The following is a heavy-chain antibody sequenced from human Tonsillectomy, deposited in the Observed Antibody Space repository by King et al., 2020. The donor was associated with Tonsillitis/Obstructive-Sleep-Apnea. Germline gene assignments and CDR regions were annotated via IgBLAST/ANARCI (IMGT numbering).Heavy chain of an antibody. J-gene: IGHJ4*02. CDR2: ISGSGDST. CDR1: GFTFSSYD. Sequence: DVQLVESGGGLVQPGGSLRLSCAVSGFTFSSYDMSWVRQAPGKGLEWVSVISGSGDSTYYADSVKGRFTISRDNSKNTLYLQINSLRAEDTAVYYCAKVYRQQLVWDFFDYWGQGTLVTVSS. D-gene: IGHD6-13*01. CDR3: AKVYRQQLVWDFFDY. V-gene: IGHV3-23*04.